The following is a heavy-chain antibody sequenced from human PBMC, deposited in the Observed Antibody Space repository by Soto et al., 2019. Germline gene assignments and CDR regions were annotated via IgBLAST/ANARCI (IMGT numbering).Heavy chain of an antibody. D-gene: IGHD2-8*01. CDR3: AKVSSAWYAGFFDL. Sequence: GGSLRLSCSASGFIFSGYGMHWVRQAPGKGLEWVAVISYDESKTYYGDSVKGRFTISRDNSKNTLYLQMNTLRAGDTAVYYCAKVSSAWYAGFFDLWGQGTLVTVSS. CDR1: GFIFSGYG. CDR2: ISYDESKT. V-gene: IGHV3-33*05. J-gene: IGHJ4*02.